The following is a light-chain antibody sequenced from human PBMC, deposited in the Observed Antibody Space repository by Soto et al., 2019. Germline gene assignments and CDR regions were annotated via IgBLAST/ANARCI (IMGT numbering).Light chain of an antibody. Sequence: QSVLTQPPSVSGAPGQRVTISCTGSGSNIGAGYDVHWYQQLPGTAPNILIYGNSNRPSGVPDRFSGSKSGTSASLAITGLQAEDEADYYCQSYDSSLSGSDVFGTGTKVTVL. CDR1: GSNIGAGYD. V-gene: IGLV1-40*01. CDR2: GNS. J-gene: IGLJ1*01. CDR3: QSYDSSLSGSDV.